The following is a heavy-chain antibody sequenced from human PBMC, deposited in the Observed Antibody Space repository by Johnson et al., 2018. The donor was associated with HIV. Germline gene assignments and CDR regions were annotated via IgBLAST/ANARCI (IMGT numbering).Heavy chain of an antibody. CDR3: TTDGGLGSFDI. D-gene: IGHD7-27*01. J-gene: IGHJ3*02. Sequence: VQLVESGGGLVQPGGSLRLSCATSGFTFSKAWMSWVRQAPGRGLEWVGRIKSEVDDGTTDYAAPVKGRFAISRDDSKHMLYLQMNSLKTEDTAVYYCTTDGGLGSFDIWGQGTMVAVSS. V-gene: IGHV3-15*01. CDR1: GFTFSKAW. CDR2: IKSEVDDGTT.